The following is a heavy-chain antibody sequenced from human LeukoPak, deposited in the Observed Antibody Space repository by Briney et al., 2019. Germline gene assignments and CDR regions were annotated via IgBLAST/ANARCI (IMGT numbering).Heavy chain of an antibody. J-gene: IGHJ6*03. V-gene: IGHV3-53*01. CDR3: ARGGVNTMVRGVIRYYYMDV. Sequence: GGSLRLSCAASGFTVSSNYMSWVRQAPGQGLEWVSVIYRGGSTYYADSVKGRFTISRDNPKTTLYLQMNSLRAEDTAVYYCARGGVNTMVRGVIRYYYMDVWGKGTTVTISS. CDR2: IYRGGST. CDR1: GFTVSSNY. D-gene: IGHD3-10*01.